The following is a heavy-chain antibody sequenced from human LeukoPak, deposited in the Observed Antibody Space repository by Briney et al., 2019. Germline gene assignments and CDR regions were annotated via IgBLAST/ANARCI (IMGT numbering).Heavy chain of an antibody. D-gene: IGHD4-23*01. CDR2: IY. CDR1: GYSFTSYW. Sequence: GASLKISCKGSGYSFTSYWIGWVRQMPGKGLEWMGIIYSPSFQGQVTISADKSITTAYLQWSSLKASDTAMYFCARHIPKPTVLKRGYYYYMDVWGKGTTVTVSS. CDR3: ARHIPKPTVLKRGYYYYMDV. V-gene: IGHV5-51*01. J-gene: IGHJ6*03.